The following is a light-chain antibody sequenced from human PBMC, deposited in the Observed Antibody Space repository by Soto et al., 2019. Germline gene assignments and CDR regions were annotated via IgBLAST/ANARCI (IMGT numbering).Light chain of an antibody. V-gene: IGLV2-14*01. CDR2: EVS. Sequence: QSALTQPASVSGSPGQSITISCTGTSSDVGGYNYVSWYQQHPDKAPKLMIYEVSNRPSGVSNRFSGSKSGNTASLTISGLQAEDEADYYCSSYISSSTLVVFGGGTKLTVL. CDR1: SSDVGGYNY. J-gene: IGLJ2*01. CDR3: SSYISSSTLVV.